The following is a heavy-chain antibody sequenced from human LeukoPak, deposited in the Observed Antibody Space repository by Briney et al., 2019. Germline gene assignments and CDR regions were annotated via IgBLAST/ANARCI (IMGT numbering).Heavy chain of an antibody. V-gene: IGHV3-7*01. CDR3: ASSHDSSGND. Sequence: PGGSLRLSCVASGFSFSSYWMAWVRQAPGKGLEWVAYIKYDGSLKFYVDSVKGRFTISRDNAKNSLYLEMNSLRADDTAVYFCASSHDSSGNDWGQGTMVTVSS. CDR1: GFSFSSYW. CDR2: IKYDGSLK. J-gene: IGHJ4*02. D-gene: IGHD3-22*01.